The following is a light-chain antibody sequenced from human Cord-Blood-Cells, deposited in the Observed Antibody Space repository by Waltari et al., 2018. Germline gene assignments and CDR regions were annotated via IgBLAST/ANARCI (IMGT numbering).Light chain of an antibody. CDR2: GAS. Sequence: EIVMTQSPATLSVSPGERATLSCRASQSFSSNLAWYQQKPGQAPRLLIYGASTRATGIPARFSGSGSGTEFTLTISSLQSEDFAVYYCQQYNNWPPATFGGGTKVEIK. CDR3: QQYNNWPPAT. CDR1: QSFSSN. V-gene: IGKV3D-15*01. J-gene: IGKJ4*01.